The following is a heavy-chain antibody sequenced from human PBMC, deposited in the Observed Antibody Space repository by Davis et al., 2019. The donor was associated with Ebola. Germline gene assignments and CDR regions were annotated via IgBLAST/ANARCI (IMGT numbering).Heavy chain of an antibody. J-gene: IGHJ5*02. CDR3: ARNLWFGEKSGFDP. D-gene: IGHD3-10*01. CDR2: ISAYNGNT. V-gene: IGHV1-18*01. CDR1: GYTFTSYG. Sequence: ASVKVSCKASGYTFTSYGISWVRQAPGQGLEWMGWISAYNGNTNYAQKLQGRVTMTTDKSTSTAYMELSSLRSEDTAVYYCARNLWFGEKSGFDPWGQGTLVTVSS.